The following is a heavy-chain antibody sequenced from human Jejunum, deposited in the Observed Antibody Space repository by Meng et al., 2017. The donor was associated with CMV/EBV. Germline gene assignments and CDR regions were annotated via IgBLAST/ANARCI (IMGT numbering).Heavy chain of an antibody. CDR3: ARDRRDDFWSGYYMETYYDYGMDV. J-gene: IGHJ6*02. Sequence: MRWVRQAPGKGLEWVSSISSNSGYRFYADSVKGRFTISRDTAKNSVYLEMSSLRAEDTAVYYCARDRRDDFWSGYYMETYYDYGMDVWGQGTLVTVSS. V-gene: IGHV3-21*06. CDR2: ISSNSGYR. D-gene: IGHD3-3*01.